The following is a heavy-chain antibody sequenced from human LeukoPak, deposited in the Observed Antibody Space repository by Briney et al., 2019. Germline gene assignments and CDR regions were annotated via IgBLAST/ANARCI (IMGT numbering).Heavy chain of an antibody. D-gene: IGHD6-13*01. CDR1: GYSVTSYW. V-gene: IGHV5-10-1*01. Sequence: GEPLKISCKGSGYSVTSYWINWVRQMRGKGLEWMGRIDPSDSYTSYSPSFQGHVTISADKSMSTAYLQWSSLKASDTAMYYCARRSSSSWYTDYWGQGTLLTVSS. J-gene: IGHJ4*02. CDR3: ARRSSSSWYTDY. CDR2: IDPSDSYT.